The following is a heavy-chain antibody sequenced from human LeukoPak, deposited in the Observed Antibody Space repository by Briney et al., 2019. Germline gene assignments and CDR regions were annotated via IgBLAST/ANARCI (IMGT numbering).Heavy chain of an antibody. V-gene: IGHV3-74*03. D-gene: IGHD1-14*01. CDR1: GFTFSSYG. CDR2: INTSGSST. CDR3: ARSNHADDF. J-gene: IGHJ4*02. Sequence: GGSLRLSCAASGFTFSSYGMTWVRQAPGKGLVWVSRINTSGSSTTYADSVKGRFTISRDNAKNTLYLQMDSLRAEDTGVYYCARSNHADDFWGQGTLVTVSS.